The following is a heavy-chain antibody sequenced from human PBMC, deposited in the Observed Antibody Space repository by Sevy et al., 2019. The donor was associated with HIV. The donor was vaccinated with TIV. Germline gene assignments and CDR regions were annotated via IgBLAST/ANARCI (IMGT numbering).Heavy chain of an antibody. CDR1: GFNFGSHA. CDR3: ARDLISGSYSQSLDY. D-gene: IGHD1-26*01. Sequence: GGSLRLSCAASGFNFGSHAMHWVRQAPGKGLDWVAVISSDGNSKYSAYSVKGRFTISRDNSKNTLYLQMDSLRVEDTAVYYCARDLISGSYSQSLDYWGQGTLVTVSS. J-gene: IGHJ4*02. V-gene: IGHV3-30*04. CDR2: ISSDGNSK.